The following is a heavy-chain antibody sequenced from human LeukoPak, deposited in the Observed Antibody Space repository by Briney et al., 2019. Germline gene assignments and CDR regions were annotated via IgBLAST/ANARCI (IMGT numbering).Heavy chain of an antibody. V-gene: IGHV3-30-3*01. Sequence: GGSLRLSCAASGFTFSSYAMHWVRQAPGKGLEWVAVISYDGSNKYYADSVKGRFSISRDNSKNTLYLQMNSLRAEDTAVYYCARDKLRQQLAFSFDYWGQGTLVTVSS. J-gene: IGHJ4*02. CDR1: GFTFSSYA. CDR3: ARDKLRQQLAFSFDY. CDR2: ISYDGSNK. D-gene: IGHD6-13*01.